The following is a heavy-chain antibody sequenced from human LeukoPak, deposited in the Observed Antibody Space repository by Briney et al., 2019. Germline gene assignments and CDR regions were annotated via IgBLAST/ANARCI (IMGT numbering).Heavy chain of an antibody. CDR1: GFTVSSNY. CDR3: ARGRITIFGVVSHFDY. CDR2: IYSDGST. Sequence: GGSLRLSCAASGFTVSSNYMSWVRQAPGKGLEWVSVIYSDGSTYYADSVKGRFTISRDNSKNTLYLQMNSLRAEDTAVYYCARGRITIFGVVSHFDYWGQGTLVTVSS. J-gene: IGHJ4*02. D-gene: IGHD3-3*01. V-gene: IGHV3-66*01.